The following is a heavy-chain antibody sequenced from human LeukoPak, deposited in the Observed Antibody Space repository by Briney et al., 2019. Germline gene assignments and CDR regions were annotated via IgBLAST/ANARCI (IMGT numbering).Heavy chain of an antibody. CDR3: ARDSYYYDSSGPGDY. J-gene: IGHJ4*02. V-gene: IGHV1-2*02. Sequence: GASVKVSCKASGYTFTGYYMHWVRQAPGQGLEWMGWINPNSGGTKYAQRFQGRVTMTRDTSISTAYMELSRLRSDDTAVYYCARDSYYYDSSGPGDYWGQGTLVTVSS. D-gene: IGHD3-22*01. CDR2: INPNSGGT. CDR1: GYTFTGYY.